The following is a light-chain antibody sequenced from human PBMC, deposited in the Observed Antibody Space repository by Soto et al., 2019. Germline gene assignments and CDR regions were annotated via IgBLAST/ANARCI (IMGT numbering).Light chain of an antibody. Sequence: EIVMTQSPATLSVSPGERATLSCRASQSVTSNLAWYQQRSGQAPRLLIYGASTRATGIPARFSGSGSGTEFTLTISSLQSEDFAVYYCQQYKSWPRTFGQGTKVEIK. CDR3: QQYKSWPRT. CDR1: QSVTSN. V-gene: IGKV3-15*01. J-gene: IGKJ1*01. CDR2: GAS.